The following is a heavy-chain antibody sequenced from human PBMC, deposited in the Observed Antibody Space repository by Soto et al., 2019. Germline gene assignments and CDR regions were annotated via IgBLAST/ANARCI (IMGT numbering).Heavy chain of an antibody. Sequence: PGGSLRLSCAASGFTFSSYWMSWVRQAPGKGLGWVANIKQDGSEKYYVDSVKGRFTISRDNAKNSLYLQMNSLRAEDTAVYYCARGLIVVVPAASSVAFDIWGQGTMVTVSS. CDR1: GFTFSSYW. J-gene: IGHJ3*02. D-gene: IGHD2-2*01. CDR2: IKQDGSEK. CDR3: ARGLIVVVPAASSVAFDI. V-gene: IGHV3-7*01.